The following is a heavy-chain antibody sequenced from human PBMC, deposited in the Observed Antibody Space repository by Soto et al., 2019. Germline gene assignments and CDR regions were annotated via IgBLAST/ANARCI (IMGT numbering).Heavy chain of an antibody. Sequence: YRWWPRQEKKNGLEWVGLILPSGGSASYAQKFRGRVTMTRDTSTSTVYMELSSLRSEDTAVYYCATDHPLQGGSNRDFDYPAQRLLLTLPS. CDR2: ILPSGGSA. CDR1: Y. V-gene: IGHV1-46*01. CDR3: ATDHPLQGGSNRDFDY. J-gene: IGHJ4*02. D-gene: IGHD3-16*01.